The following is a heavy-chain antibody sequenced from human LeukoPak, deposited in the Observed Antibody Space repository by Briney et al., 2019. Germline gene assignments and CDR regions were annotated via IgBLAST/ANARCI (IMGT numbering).Heavy chain of an antibody. V-gene: IGHV4-59*01. J-gene: IGHJ4*02. CDR2: IYYSGST. D-gene: IGHD3-10*01. Sequence: SETLSLTCTVSGGSISSYFWSWIRQPPGKGLEWIGYIYYSGSTNYNPSLKSRVTISINTSKNQFSLKLSSVTAADTAVYYCARLGESGWFGESPFDYWGQGTLVTVSS. CDR3: ARLGESGWFGESPFDY. CDR1: GGSISSYF.